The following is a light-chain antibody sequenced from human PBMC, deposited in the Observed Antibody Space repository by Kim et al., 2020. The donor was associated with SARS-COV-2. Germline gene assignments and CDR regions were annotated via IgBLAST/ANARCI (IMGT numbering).Light chain of an antibody. CDR1: ALPKQY. V-gene: IGLV3-25*03. CDR2: KDS. Sequence: SYELTQPPSVSVSPGQTARITCSGDALPKQYAYWYQQKPGQAPVLVIYKDSERPSGIPERFSGSGSGTTVTLTISGVQAEDEADYYCQSADSSGTLVVFGGGTQLTVL. CDR3: QSADSSGTLVV. J-gene: IGLJ2*01.